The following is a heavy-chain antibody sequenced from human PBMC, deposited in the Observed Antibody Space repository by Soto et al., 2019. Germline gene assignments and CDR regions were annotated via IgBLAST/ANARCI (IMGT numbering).Heavy chain of an antibody. D-gene: IGHD1-20*01. V-gene: IGHV2-70*13. J-gene: IGHJ6*02. CDR2: IERDDDDK. Sequence: SGPTLVNPTETLTVTCTFSGFSLTSGLRGVSWIRHSPGKALEWLALIERDDDDKYYSTSLKTRLTISKDTRKNQVVLTMANMDPADTATYYCARSIRGPRRFNGMDVWGQGTTVTVSS. CDR1: GFSLTSGLRG. CDR3: ARSIRGPRRFNGMDV.